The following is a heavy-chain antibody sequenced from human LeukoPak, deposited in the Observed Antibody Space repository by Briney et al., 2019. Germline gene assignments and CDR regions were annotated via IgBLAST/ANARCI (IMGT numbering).Heavy chain of an antibody. CDR3: TTGGYGYVSS. CDR1: GFTFNNGW. CDR2: IKSKTDGGTT. V-gene: IGHV3-15*01. J-gene: IGHJ5*02. Sequence: PGGSLRLSCAASGFTFNNGWMSWVRQAPGKGLEWVGCIKSKTDGGTTDYAAPVKGRLTISRDDSNNTLYLQTNSLRTEDTPVYYCTTGGYGYVSSWGQGTLVTVSS. D-gene: IGHD3-16*01.